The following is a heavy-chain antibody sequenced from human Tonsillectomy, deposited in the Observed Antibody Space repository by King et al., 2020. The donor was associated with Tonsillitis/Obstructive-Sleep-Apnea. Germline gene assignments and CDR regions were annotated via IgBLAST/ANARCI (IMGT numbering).Heavy chain of an antibody. CDR3: AKKGRDGYNHDAFDI. J-gene: IGHJ3*02. CDR1: GFTFSSYA. CDR2: ISGCGGSA. V-gene: IGHV3-23*01. Sequence: VQLLESGGGLVQPGGSLRRSCAASGFTFSSYAMSWVRQAQGKGREWVSVISGCGGSAHYADSVKGRFTSSRDNSKNTLYLQMNSLRAEDTAVYYCAKKGRDGYNHDAFDIWGQGTMVTVSS. D-gene: IGHD5-24*01.